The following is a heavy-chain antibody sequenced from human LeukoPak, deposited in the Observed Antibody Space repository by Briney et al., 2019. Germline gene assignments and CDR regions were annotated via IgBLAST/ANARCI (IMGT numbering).Heavy chain of an antibody. CDR1: GYTLTELS. Sequence: ALVKVSCKVSGYTLTELSMHWVRQAPGKGLEWMGGFDPEDGETIYAQKFQGRVTMTEDTSTDTAYMELSSLRSEDTAVYYCATEGYCSGGSCPFRYDYWGQGTLVTVSS. CDR3: ATEGYCSGGSCPFRYDY. J-gene: IGHJ4*02. D-gene: IGHD2-15*01. CDR2: FDPEDGET. V-gene: IGHV1-24*01.